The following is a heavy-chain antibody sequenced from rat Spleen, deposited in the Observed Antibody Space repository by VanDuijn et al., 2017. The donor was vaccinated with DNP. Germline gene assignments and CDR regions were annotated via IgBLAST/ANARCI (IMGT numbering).Heavy chain of an antibody. J-gene: IGHJ2*01. CDR2: ISYDGSST. CDR3: AKDAFDY. Sequence: EVQLVESGGGLVQPGRSLKLSCVASGFTFSSYWMYWIRQAPTKGLEWVASISYDGSSTYYRDSVKGRFTISRDNAKNTLYLQMESLRSEDTATYYCAKDAFDYWGQGVMVTVSS. V-gene: IGHV5-20*01. CDR1: GFTFSSYW.